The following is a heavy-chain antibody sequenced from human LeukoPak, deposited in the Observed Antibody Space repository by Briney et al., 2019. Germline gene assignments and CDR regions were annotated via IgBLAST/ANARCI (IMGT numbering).Heavy chain of an antibody. CDR3: ARGGPLVGALDAFDI. J-gene: IGHJ3*02. Sequence: PSETLPLTCTVSGGSISSGDYYWSWIRQPPGKGLEWIGYIYYSGSTYYNPSLKSRVTISVDTSKNQFSLKLSSVTAADTAVYYCARGGPLVGALDAFDIWGQGTMVTVSS. D-gene: IGHD1-26*01. CDR1: GGSISSGDYY. V-gene: IGHV4-30-4*08. CDR2: IYYSGST.